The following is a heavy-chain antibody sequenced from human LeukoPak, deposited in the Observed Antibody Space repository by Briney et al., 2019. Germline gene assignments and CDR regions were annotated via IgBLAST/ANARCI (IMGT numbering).Heavy chain of an antibody. CDR2: ISSSSSYI. CDR1: EFTFNTYA. J-gene: IGHJ4*02. CDR3: AREGSGWSRFDY. D-gene: IGHD6-19*01. Sequence: GGSLRLSCAASEFTFNTYAASWVRQAPGKGLEWVSSISSSSSYIYYADSVKGRFTISRDNAKNSLYLQMNSLRAEDTAVYYCAREGSGWSRFDYWGQGTLVTVSS. V-gene: IGHV3-21*01.